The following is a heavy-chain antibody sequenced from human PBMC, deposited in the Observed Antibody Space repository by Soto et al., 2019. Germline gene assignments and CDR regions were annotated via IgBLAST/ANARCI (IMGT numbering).Heavy chain of an antibody. V-gene: IGHV7-4-1*01. J-gene: IGHJ6*04. Sequence: ASVKVSCKASGYTFTSYAMNWVRQAPGQGLEWMGWINTNTGNPTYAQGFTGRFVFSLDTSVSTAYLQICSLKAEDTAVYYCARGIQLGSGNDYGRDVWGKGTRVTVPS. CDR1: GYTFTSYA. D-gene: IGHD5-18*01. CDR2: INTNTGNP. CDR3: ARGIQLGSGNDYGRDV.